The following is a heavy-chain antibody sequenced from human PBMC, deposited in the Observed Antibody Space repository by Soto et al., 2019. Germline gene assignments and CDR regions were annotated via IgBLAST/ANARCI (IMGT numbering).Heavy chain of an antibody. CDR3: ARFKYSYASGSPLDY. Sequence: XGPMLINHPQSLTLTCAFCLFSLISNGISVRSLRQPPGQALEWLALIDWDNDQYFSATLKTRLTISKDTSRNQVVLKMTNMDPVDTGTYYCARFKYSYASGSPLDYWGQGTQVTVSS. J-gene: IGHJ4*02. CDR1: LFSLISNGIS. CDR2: IDWDNDQ. V-gene: IGHV2-70*12. D-gene: IGHD3-10*01.